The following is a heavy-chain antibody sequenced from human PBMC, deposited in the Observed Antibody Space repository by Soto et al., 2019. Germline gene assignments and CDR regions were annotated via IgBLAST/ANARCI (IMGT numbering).Heavy chain of an antibody. J-gene: IGHJ4*02. Sequence: SETLSLTCAVSGYSISSGYYWGWIRQPPGKGLEWIGSIYHSGSTYYNPSLKSRVTISVDTSKNQFSLKLSSVTAADTAVYYCARSSIMITFGGVIVEPYFDYWGQGTLVTVSS. V-gene: IGHV4-38-2*01. CDR1: GYSISSGYY. CDR3: ARSSIMITFGGVIVEPYFDY. D-gene: IGHD3-16*02. CDR2: IYHSGST.